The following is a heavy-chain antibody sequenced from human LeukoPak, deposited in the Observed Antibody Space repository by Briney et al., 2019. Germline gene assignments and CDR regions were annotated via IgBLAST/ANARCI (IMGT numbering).Heavy chain of an antibody. D-gene: IGHD6-19*01. CDR2: IYYSGST. CDR3: ARDHWQWLAHRYYYYMDV. V-gene: IGHV4-39*07. Sequence: PSETLSLTCTVSGGSISSSSYYWGWIRQPPGKGLEWIGSIYYSGSTYYNPSLKSRVTISVDTSKNQFSLKLSSVTAADTAVYYCARDHWQWLAHRYYYYMDVWGKGTTVTVSS. CDR1: GGSISSSSYY. J-gene: IGHJ6*03.